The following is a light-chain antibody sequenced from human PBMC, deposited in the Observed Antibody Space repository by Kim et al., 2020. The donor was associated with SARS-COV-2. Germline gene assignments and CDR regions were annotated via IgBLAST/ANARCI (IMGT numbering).Light chain of an antibody. V-gene: IGKV1-39*01. J-gene: IGKJ1*01. CDR1: QTVSTY. CDR3: QQAYDTPRT. CDR2: AAS. Sequence: ASVRERITITCHASQTVSTYLNWYQQKSGKAPELLIYAASTLQGGVPSRFSGSGSGTDFTLTISSLQPEEFATYYCQQAYDTPRTFDQGTKVDIK.